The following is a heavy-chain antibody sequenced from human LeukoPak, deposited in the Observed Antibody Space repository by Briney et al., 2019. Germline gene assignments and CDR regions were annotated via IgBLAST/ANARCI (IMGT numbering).Heavy chain of an antibody. CDR3: ASFVRYYYDSSGSEY. J-gene: IGHJ4*02. D-gene: IGHD3-22*01. Sequence: SETLSLTCAVSGGSISSSNWWSWVRQPPGKGLEWIGEIYHSGSTNYNPSLKSRVTISVDKSKNQFSLKLSSVTAADTAVYYCASFVRYYYDSSGSEYWGQGTLVTVSS. V-gene: IGHV4-4*02. CDR2: IYHSGST. CDR1: GGSISSSNW.